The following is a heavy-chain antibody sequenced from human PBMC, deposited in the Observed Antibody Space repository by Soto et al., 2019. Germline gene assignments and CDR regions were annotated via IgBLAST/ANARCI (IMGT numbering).Heavy chain of an antibody. Sequence: EVQLVESGGGLVKPGGSLRLSCAASGFTFSNAWMNWVRQAPGKGLEWVGRIKKRADGGTADHAKPVKGRFTISRDDSNATLYLQMNSLMTEDTAVYYCTTVHPYNYDSRGYYYWGQGTLVTVSS. CDR3: TTVHPYNYDSRGYYY. CDR2: IKKRADGGTA. J-gene: IGHJ4*02. D-gene: IGHD3-22*01. V-gene: IGHV3-15*01. CDR1: GFTFSNAW.